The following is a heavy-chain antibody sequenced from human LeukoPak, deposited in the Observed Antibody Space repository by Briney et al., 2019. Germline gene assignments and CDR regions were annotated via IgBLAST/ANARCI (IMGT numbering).Heavy chain of an antibody. CDR2: ISSSSSYI. CDR3: ARGRDSSGGGFDY. CDR1: GFTFSSYS. J-gene: IGHJ4*02. V-gene: IGHV3-21*01. Sequence: GGSLRLSCAAPGFTFSSYSRNWVRQAPGKGLEWVSSISSSSSYIYYADSVKGRFTISRDNAKNSLYLQMNSLRAEDTAVYYCARGRDSSGGGFDYWGQGTLVTVSS. D-gene: IGHD6-19*01.